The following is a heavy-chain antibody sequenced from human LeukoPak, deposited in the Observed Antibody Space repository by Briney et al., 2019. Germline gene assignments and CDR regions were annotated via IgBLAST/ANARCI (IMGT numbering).Heavy chain of an antibody. CDR1: GFTFSSYA. D-gene: IGHD3-22*01. J-gene: IGHJ4*02. Sequence: PGGSLRLSCAASGFTFSSYAMTWVRQAPGKGLEWVSAISGSGGSTYYADSVKGRFTTSRDNSKNTLYLQMNSLRAEDTAVYYCAKGPYDSSGYYLDYWGQGTLVTVSS. CDR2: ISGSGGST. CDR3: AKGPYDSSGYYLDY. V-gene: IGHV3-23*01.